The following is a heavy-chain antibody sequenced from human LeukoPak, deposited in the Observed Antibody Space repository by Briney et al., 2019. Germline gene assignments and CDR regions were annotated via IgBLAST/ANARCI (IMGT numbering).Heavy chain of an antibody. J-gene: IGHJ4*02. CDR3: ARAPLRYFDWLPLDY. V-gene: IGHV3-11*04. Sequence: GGSLRLSCAASGFTFSDYYMSWIRQAPGKGLEWVSYISSSGSTIYYADSVKGRFTISRDNAKNSLYLQMNSLRAEDTAVYYCARAPLRYFDWLPLDYWGQGTLVTVSS. CDR2: ISSSGSTI. CDR1: GFTFSDYY. D-gene: IGHD3-9*01.